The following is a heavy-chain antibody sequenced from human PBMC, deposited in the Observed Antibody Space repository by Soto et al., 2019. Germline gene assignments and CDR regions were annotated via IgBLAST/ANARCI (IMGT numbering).Heavy chain of an antibody. CDR2: INHSGST. CDR3: AGSGYDAGHDY. D-gene: IGHD5-12*01. J-gene: IGHJ4*02. CDR1: GGSFSGYY. Sequence: QVQLQQWGAGLLKPSETLSLTCAVYGGSFSGYYWSWIRQPPGKGLEWIGEINHSGSTNYNPSLKSRVTISVDTSKNQFYLKLSSVTAADTAVYYCAGSGYDAGHDYWGQGTLVTVSS. V-gene: IGHV4-34*01.